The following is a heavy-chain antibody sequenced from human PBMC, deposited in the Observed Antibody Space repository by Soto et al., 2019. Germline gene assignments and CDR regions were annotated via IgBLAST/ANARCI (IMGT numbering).Heavy chain of an antibody. V-gene: IGHV1-3*01. CDR2: INAGNGNT. J-gene: IGHJ4*02. Sequence: ASVKVSCKASGYTFTSYAMHWVRQAPGQRLEWMGWINAGNGNTKYSQKFQGRVTMTRNTSISTAYMELSGLRSEDTAVYYCATRRQTFFDFWGQATPVTVSS. CDR3: ATRRQTFFDF. D-gene: IGHD3-3*02. CDR1: GYTFTSYA.